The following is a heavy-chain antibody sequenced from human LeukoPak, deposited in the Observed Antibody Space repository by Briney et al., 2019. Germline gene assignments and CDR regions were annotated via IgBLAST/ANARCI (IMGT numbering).Heavy chain of an antibody. CDR3: ARARVNFWSGSYHVTAPADY. CDR2: ISSTGVYT. D-gene: IGHD3-3*01. CDR1: GFTFSDYY. J-gene: IGHJ4*02. Sequence: GGSLRLSCAASGFTFSDYYMTWIRQAPGKGLEWVSYISSTGVYTNYADSVKGRFTISRDNAKNSLYLQVNSLGAEDTAEYYCARARVNFWSGSYHVTAPADYWGQGTLVTVSS. V-gene: IGHV3-11*06.